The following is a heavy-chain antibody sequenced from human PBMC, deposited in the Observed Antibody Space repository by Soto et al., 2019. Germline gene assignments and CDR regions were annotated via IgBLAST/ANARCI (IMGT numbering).Heavy chain of an antibody. CDR3: ARASRCKSEYECFAWLYF. J-gene: IGHJ1*01. CDR2: IFPSGDS. D-gene: IGHD5-12*01. CDR1: GGSISSLY. V-gene: IGHV4-4*07. Sequence: QVLLQESGPGLVKPSETLSLTCTVSGGSISSLYWAWIRQPAGKGLEWIGRIFPSGDSNYNPSLKSRVSMSLDTSKNQFSLTVTSVTAADTAVYYCARASRCKSEYECFAWLYFWGQGTLVTVSS.